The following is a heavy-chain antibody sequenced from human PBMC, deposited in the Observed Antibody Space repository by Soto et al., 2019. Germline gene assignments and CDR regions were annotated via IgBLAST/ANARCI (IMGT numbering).Heavy chain of an antibody. J-gene: IGHJ4*02. CDR2: INGRGNYI. CDR3: VREDGKVGTNSAFDY. D-gene: IGHD1-26*01. CDR1: GFTFSTYT. Sequence: GWSLRLSCASSGFTFSTYTMNWVRQAPGKGLEWVSSINGRGNYIYYAESVKGRFTISRDNAKNSLYLQMDRLRAEDTALYYCVREDGKVGTNSAFDYWGLGAPVTVSS. V-gene: IGHV3-21*01.